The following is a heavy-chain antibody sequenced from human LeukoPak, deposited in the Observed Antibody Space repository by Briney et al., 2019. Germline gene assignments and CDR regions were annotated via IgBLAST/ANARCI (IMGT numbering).Heavy chain of an antibody. V-gene: IGHV3-43*01. Sequence: PGGSLRLSCAASGFTFDDYTMHWVRQAPGKGLEWVSLISWDGGSTYYADSVKGRFTISRDNSKNSLYLQMNSLRAEDTAVYYCARDREAAADLGYWGQGTLVTVSS. CDR2: ISWDGGST. J-gene: IGHJ4*02. CDR1: GFTFDDYT. CDR3: ARDREAAADLGY. D-gene: IGHD6-13*01.